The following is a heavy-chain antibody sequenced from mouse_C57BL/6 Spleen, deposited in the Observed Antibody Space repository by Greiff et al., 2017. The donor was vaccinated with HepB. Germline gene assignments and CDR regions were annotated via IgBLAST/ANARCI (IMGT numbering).Heavy chain of an antibody. V-gene: IGHV1-58*01. CDR2: IYIGNGYT. D-gene: IGHD1-1*01. Sequence: DVKLQESGAELVRPGSSVKMSCKTSGYTFTSYGINWVKQRPGQGLEWIGYIYIGNGYTEYNEKFKGKATLTSDTSSSTAYMQLSSLTSEDSAIYFCANGPDYYGSSLGYFDYWGQGTTLTVSS. J-gene: IGHJ2*01. CDR1: GYTFTSYG. CDR3: ANGPDYYGSSLGYFDY.